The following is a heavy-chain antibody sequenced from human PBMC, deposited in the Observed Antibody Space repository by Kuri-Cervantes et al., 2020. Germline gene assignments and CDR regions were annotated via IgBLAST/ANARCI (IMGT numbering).Heavy chain of an antibody. Sequence: GESRKSSCAASCFTFSDYSMHWVRQAPGKGLEWVAGIWYDGSNKYYADSVKGRFTISRDNSKNTLYLQMNSLRAEDTAVYYCARDHGSGWTRDWYFDLWGRGTLITVSS. CDR3: ARDHGSGWTRDWYFDL. J-gene: IGHJ2*01. CDR2: IWYDGSNK. D-gene: IGHD6-19*01. CDR1: CFTFSDYS. V-gene: IGHV3-33*08.